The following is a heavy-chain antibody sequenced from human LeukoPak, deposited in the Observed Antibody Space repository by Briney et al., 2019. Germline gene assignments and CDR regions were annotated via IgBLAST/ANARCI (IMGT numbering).Heavy chain of an antibody. CDR2: INHSGST. J-gene: IGHJ5*02. CDR1: GGSFSGYY. CDR3: ARHSGGTYYVNFDP. Sequence: SKTLSLTCAVYGGSFSGYYWSWIRQPPGKGLEWIGEINHSGSTNYNPSLKSRVTISVDTSKNQFSLKLSSVTAADTAVYYCARHSGGTYYVNFDPWGQGTLVTVSS. V-gene: IGHV4-34*01. D-gene: IGHD1-26*01.